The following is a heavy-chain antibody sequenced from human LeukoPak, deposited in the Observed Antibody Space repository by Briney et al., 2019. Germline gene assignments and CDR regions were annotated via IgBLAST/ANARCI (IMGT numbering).Heavy chain of an antibody. CDR3: AREGYYGSGSYYDY. CDR1: GFTFSSYA. Sequence: GRSLRLSCAASGFTFSSYAMHWVRQAPGKGLEWVAVISYDGSNKYYADSVKGRFPISRDNSKNTLYLQMNSLRAEDTAVYYCAREGYYGSGSYYDYWGQGTLVTVSS. J-gene: IGHJ4*02. CDR2: ISYDGSNK. V-gene: IGHV3-30-3*01. D-gene: IGHD3-10*01.